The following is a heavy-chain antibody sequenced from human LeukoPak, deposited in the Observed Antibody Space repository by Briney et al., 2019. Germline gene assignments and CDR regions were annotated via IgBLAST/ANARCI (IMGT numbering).Heavy chain of an antibody. CDR1: GYTFTGYY. J-gene: IGHJ5*02. CDR2: INPNSGGT. CDR3: ARDSTAGFVVRYNWFDP. D-gene: IGHD6-13*01. V-gene: IGHV1-2*02. Sequence: ASVKVSCKASGYTFTGYYMHWVRQAPGQGLEWMGWINPNSGGTNYAQKFQGRVTMTRDTSISTAYMELSRLRSDDTAVYYCARDSTAGFVVRYNWFDPWGQGTLVTVSS.